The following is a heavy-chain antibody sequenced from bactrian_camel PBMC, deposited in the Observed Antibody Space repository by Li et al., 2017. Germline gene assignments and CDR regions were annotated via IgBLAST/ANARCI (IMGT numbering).Heavy chain of an antibody. CDR1: GNTYSLNC. CDR2: IYTFGRTT. Sequence: QVQLVESGGGSVQPGGSLRLSCAASGNTYSLNCLGWFRQAPGMEREQVAVFIYTFGRTTRYADSVKGRFTISQDNAKNTLYLQMNSLKPEDTAMYYCAAKPSWYCSVPRGVSDFGYWGQGTQVTVS. D-gene: IGHD6*01. CDR3: AAKPSWYCSVPRGVSDFGY. J-gene: IGHJ6*01. V-gene: IGHV3S54*01.